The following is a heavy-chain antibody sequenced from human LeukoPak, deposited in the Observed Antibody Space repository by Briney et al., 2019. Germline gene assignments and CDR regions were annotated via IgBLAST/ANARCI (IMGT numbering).Heavy chain of an antibody. V-gene: IGHV3-48*03. CDR3: AREKMSFPDSSRYFDY. D-gene: IGHD3-22*01. CDR1: GFSSSRST. CDR2: ISSSGSAI. J-gene: IGHJ4*02. Sequence: GGSLRDSCVAPGFSSSRSTMNWVRQAPGKGLEWVSFISSSGSAIHYADSVRGRFTISRDNAKNSLFMQISRLRAEDTAVYYCAREKMSFPDSSRYFDYWGQGTLVTVSS.